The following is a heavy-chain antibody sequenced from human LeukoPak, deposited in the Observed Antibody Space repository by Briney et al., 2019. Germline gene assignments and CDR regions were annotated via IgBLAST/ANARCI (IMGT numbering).Heavy chain of an antibody. V-gene: IGHV4-39*01. CDR3: ARPSSGYYYPFDY. CDR2: IYYSGST. CDR1: GGSISSSSYY. J-gene: IGHJ4*02. D-gene: IGHD3-22*01. Sequence: SETLSLTCSVSGGSISSSSYYWGWIRQPPGQGLEWIGSIYYSGSTYHNPSLTSRVTISVDTSKNQFSLRLSSVTAADTAVYYCARPSSGYYYPFDYWGQGTLVTVSS.